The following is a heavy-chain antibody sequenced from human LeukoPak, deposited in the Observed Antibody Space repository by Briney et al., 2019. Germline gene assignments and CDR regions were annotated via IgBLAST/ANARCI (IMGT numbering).Heavy chain of an antibody. Sequence: GRSLRLSCAASGFTFSSYDMHWVRQAPGKGLVWVSRISGDGSSTFYADSVKGRFTISRDNAKNTLYLQMNSLRAEDTAVYYCARELSAGDWGQGTLVTVSS. CDR2: ISGDGSST. V-gene: IGHV3-74*01. CDR1: GFTFSSYD. CDR3: ARELSAGD. J-gene: IGHJ4*02. D-gene: IGHD2/OR15-2a*01.